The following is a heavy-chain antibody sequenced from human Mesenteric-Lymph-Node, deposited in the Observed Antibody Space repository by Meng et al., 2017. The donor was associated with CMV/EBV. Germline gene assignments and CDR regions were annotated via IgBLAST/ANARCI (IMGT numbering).Heavy chain of an antibody. CDR3: TKGCSDYKCYIDS. J-gene: IGHJ4*02. D-gene: IGHD3-10*01. CDR2: ISSSGSI. V-gene: IGHV3-66*02. CDR1: GFTVGRSY. Sequence: YAASGFTVGRSYVSWVRQAPGKGLGCDSPISSSGSIFYAGSVKDQFAISKNNSKNTLYLQIDNLRAEDAAVYYCTKGCSDYKCYIDSWGQGALVTVSS.